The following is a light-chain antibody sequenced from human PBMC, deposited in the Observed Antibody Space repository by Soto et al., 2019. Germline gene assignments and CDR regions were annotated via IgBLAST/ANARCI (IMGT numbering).Light chain of an antibody. CDR1: QSVGNN. Sequence: EIVMTQSPATLSVSPGERATLSCRASQSVGNNLAWYQQKPGQAPRLLIYGASNRATGIPDRFSGSGSGTDFTLTISRLEPEDFALYYCQQYATSPWTFGQGTKVDIK. CDR2: GAS. V-gene: IGKV3-20*01. CDR3: QQYATSPWT. J-gene: IGKJ1*01.